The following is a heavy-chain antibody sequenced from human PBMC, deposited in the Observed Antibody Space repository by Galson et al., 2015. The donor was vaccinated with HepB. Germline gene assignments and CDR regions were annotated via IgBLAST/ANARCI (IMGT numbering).Heavy chain of an antibody. V-gene: IGHV1-69*13. Sequence: SVKVSCKASGGTFRNYAVSWVRQAPGQGLEWMGGIIPLFRTPNYAQTFQGRVTFTADESTGIAYMEMRGLGSEDTAVYFCAIRSPYDGFSLFDLWGQGTLVTVSS. J-gene: IGHJ5*02. CDR1: GGTFRNYA. CDR2: IIPLFRTP. CDR3: AIRSPYDGFSLFDL. D-gene: IGHD5-24*01.